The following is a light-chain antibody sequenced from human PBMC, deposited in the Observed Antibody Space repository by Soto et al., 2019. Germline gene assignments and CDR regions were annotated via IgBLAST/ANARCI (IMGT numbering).Light chain of an antibody. V-gene: IGKV3-11*01. Sequence: EIVLTQSPGTLSLSPGERATLSCRASQSVSSNLAWYQQKPGQAPRLLIYDASNRATGIPARFSGSGSGTDFTLTISSLEPEDFAVYYCQQRSNGPPITFGQGTRLEIK. CDR1: QSVSSN. CDR3: QQRSNGPPIT. J-gene: IGKJ5*01. CDR2: DAS.